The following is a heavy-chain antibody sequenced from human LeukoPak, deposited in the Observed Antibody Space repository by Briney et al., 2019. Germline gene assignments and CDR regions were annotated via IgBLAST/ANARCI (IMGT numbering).Heavy chain of an antibody. CDR1: GGSFSGYY. J-gene: IGHJ6*03. Sequence: SETLSLTCAVYGGSFSGYYWSWIRQPPGKGLEWIGEINHSGSTNYNPSLKSRVTISVDTSKNQFSLKLSSVTAADTAVYYCARADFWRYYYYYMDVWGKGTTVTVSS. CDR3: ARADFWRYYYYYMDV. V-gene: IGHV4-34*01. D-gene: IGHD3-3*01. CDR2: INHSGST.